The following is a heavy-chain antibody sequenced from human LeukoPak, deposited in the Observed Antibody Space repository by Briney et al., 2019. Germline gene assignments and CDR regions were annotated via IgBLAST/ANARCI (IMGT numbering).Heavy chain of an antibody. CDR3: ATKQWLAPPPGS. V-gene: IGHV3-74*01. CDR2: INTDGTVT. D-gene: IGHD6-19*01. CDR1: GFTFSKYC. Sequence: PGGSLSLSCAASGFTFSKYCMLWVRQAPGKGLESVSRINTDGTVTTYADSVKGRFTVSRDNADNTMFLQMNSVRDEDTAVYYCATKQWLAPPPGSWGQGTPVTVSS. J-gene: IGHJ5*02.